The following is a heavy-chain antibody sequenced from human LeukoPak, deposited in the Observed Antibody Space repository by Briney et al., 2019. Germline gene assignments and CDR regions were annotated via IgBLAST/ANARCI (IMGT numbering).Heavy chain of an antibody. J-gene: IGHJ3*02. Sequence: GGSLILSCAASGFTFSSYSMNWVRQAPGKGLEWVSFISSSSSTIYYADSVKGRFTISRDNAKNSLYLQMNSLRAEDTAVYYCARDPISIPGAFDIWGQGTMVTVSS. CDR3: ARDPISIPGAFDI. CDR2: ISSSSSTI. CDR1: GFTFSSYS. V-gene: IGHV3-48*04.